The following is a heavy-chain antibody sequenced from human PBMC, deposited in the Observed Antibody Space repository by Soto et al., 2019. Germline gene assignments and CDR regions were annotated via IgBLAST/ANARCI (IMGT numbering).Heavy chain of an antibody. D-gene: IGHD6-25*01. V-gene: IGHV3-48*03. Sequence: QPGGSLRLSCAASGFTCSSYEMNWVRQAPGKGLEWVSYISSSGSTIYYADSVKGRFTISRDNAKNSLYLQMNSLRAEDTAVYYYARGGGVYCHRMDVWAQGTTDSGS. CDR3: ARGGGVYCHRMDV. CDR1: GFTCSSYE. J-gene: IGHJ6*02. CDR2: ISSSGSTI.